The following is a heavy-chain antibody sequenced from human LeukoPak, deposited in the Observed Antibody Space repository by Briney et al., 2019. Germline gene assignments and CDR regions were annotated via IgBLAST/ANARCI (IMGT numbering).Heavy chain of an antibody. Sequence: GGSLRLSCAASGFTFSGYWMSWVRQAPGKGLEGLANIKQDGSEKYYVDSVKGRFTISRDNAKNSLYLQMNSLRAEDTAVYYCARDRETYSNNWFDPWGQGTLVTVSS. D-gene: IGHD2-15*01. CDR1: GFTFSGYW. CDR3: ARDRETYSNNWFDP. V-gene: IGHV3-7*01. J-gene: IGHJ5*02. CDR2: IKQDGSEK.